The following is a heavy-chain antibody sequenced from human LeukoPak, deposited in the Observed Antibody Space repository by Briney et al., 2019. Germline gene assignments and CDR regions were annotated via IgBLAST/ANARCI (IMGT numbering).Heavy chain of an antibody. D-gene: IGHD1-26*01. J-gene: IGHJ4*02. CDR2: ISGSGGST. Sequence: PGGSLRLSCAASGFTFSSYAMSWVRQAPGKGLEWVSAISGSGGSTYYADSVKGWFTISRDNSKNTLYLQMNSLRAEDTAVYYCAKNSVGGSYYPIDYWGQGTLVTVSS. CDR1: GFTFSSYA. CDR3: AKNSVGGSYYPIDY. V-gene: IGHV3-23*01.